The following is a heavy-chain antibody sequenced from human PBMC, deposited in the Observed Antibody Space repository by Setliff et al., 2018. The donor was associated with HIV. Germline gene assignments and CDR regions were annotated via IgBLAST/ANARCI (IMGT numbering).Heavy chain of an antibody. J-gene: IGHJ5*02. CDR1: GYSISSGFY. D-gene: IGHD2-15*01. Sequence: SESLSLTCAVSGYSISSGFYWSWMRQPPGKGLEWIGSIYQSGNTNYNPSLESRLTISVDTAKNQFSLKLSSVTAADTAVYYCAAATTLLSPRAWGQGTLVTSPQ. V-gene: IGHV4-38-2*01. CDR3: AAATTLLSPRA. CDR2: IYQSGNT.